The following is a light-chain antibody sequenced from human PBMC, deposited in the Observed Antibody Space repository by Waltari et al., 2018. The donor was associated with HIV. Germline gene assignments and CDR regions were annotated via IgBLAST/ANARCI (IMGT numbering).Light chain of an antibody. CDR1: SSDVGGYNY. V-gene: IGLV2-8*01. Sequence: QSALTQPPSASGSPGQSVTLSCTGTSSDVGGYNYVSWHQQHPGKAPKLMIYDVIKWPPGFPVRFSGSKSGNTASLTVSGLQPEDEADYYCSSHAGSKVVFGGGTRLTVL. CDR2: DVI. CDR3: SSHAGSKVV. J-gene: IGLJ2*01.